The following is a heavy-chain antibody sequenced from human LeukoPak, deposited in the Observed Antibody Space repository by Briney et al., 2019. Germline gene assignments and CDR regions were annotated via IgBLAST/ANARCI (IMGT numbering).Heavy chain of an antibody. CDR1: GGSISSHY. CDR2: IYYSGST. J-gene: IGHJ6*03. CDR3: ARDFRDGDSVFYYYYMDV. D-gene: IGHD4-17*01. V-gene: IGHV4-59*11. Sequence: SETLSLTCTVSGGSISSHYWSWIRQPPGKGLEWIGYIYYSGSTNCNPSLKSRGTISIDTSKNQFSLKLSSVTAADTAVYYCARDFRDGDSVFYYYYMDVWGRGTTVSVSS.